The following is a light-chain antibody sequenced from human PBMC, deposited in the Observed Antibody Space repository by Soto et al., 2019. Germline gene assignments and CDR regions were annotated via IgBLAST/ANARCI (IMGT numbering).Light chain of an antibody. CDR3: QYQGT. CDR2: DVS. V-gene: IGKV3-20*01. J-gene: IGKJ4*01. Sequence: IVLTQSPGTLSLSPGERATLSCRASQSVGRRYLAWYQQEPGQAPMLLIYDVSERASDISGRVSGSGSGPSFTLTINRLVAADVAVYYCQYQGTFGGGTKVEIK. CDR1: QSVGRRY.